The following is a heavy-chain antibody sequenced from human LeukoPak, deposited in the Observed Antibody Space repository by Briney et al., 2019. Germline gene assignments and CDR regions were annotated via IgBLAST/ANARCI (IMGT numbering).Heavy chain of an antibody. D-gene: IGHD6-19*01. CDR3: ARRDISSGWSFDY. CDR1: GGSISNYH. CDR2: IHTSGST. V-gene: IGHV4-4*07. J-gene: IGHJ4*02. Sequence: KSSETLSLTCTVSGGSISNYHWSWIRQPAGKGLEWIGQIHTSGSTNYNPPLKSQVTMSIDTTEDQVSLTIRSVTAADTAFYYCARRDISSGWSFDYWGQGTLVTVSS.